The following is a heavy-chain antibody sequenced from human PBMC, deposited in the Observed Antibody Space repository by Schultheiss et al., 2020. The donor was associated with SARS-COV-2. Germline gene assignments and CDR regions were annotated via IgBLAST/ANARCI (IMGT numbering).Heavy chain of an antibody. D-gene: IGHD6-6*01. V-gene: IGHV4-34*01. CDR1: SGSFSGYY. CDR3: ARERGDASSRGDH. J-gene: IGHJ4*02. CDR2: INHSGST. Sequence: SETLSLTCAVYSGSFSGYYWSWIRQPPGKGLEWIGEINHSGSTNYNPSLKSRVTISVDTSKNQFSLKLSSVTAADTAVYYCARERGDASSRGDHWGQGTLVTVSS.